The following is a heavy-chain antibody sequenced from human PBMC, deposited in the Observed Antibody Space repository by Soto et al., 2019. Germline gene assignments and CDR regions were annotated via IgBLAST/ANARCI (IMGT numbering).Heavy chain of an antibody. CDR3: AKDRRAKSGYDDLTFDS. CDR1: GFTFSSYG. D-gene: IGHD5-12*01. Sequence: QVQLVESGGGGVQPGRSLRLSCAAAGFTFSSYGMHWVRQAPGKGLEWVAVISYDGSNKYYADSVKGRFTISRDNSKNTLYLQRNSLRAEDTAVYYCAKDRRAKSGYDDLTFDSWGQGTLVTVSS. CDR2: ISYDGSNK. J-gene: IGHJ4*02. V-gene: IGHV3-30*18.